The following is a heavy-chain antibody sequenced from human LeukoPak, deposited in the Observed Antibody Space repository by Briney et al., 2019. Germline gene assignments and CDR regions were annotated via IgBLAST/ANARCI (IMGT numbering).Heavy chain of an antibody. J-gene: IGHJ4*02. V-gene: IGHV3-23*01. CDR2: ISGSGDST. Sequence: PGGSLRLSCAASGFTFSSYAMSWGREAPGEGLEWGSAISGSGDSTYYADSVKGRFTISRDNSKNTLYLQMNSLRVEDTAVYYCAKTQLYGSGTIDYWGQGTLVTVSS. CDR1: GFTFSSYA. D-gene: IGHD3-10*01. CDR3: AKTQLYGSGTIDY.